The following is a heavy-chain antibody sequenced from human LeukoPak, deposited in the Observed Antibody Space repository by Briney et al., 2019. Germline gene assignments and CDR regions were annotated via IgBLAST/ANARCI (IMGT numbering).Heavy chain of an antibody. V-gene: IGHV3-23*01. CDR1: GFTFSSYA. Sequence: GGSLRLSCAASGFTFSSYAMNWVRQAPGQGLEWVSSISGSGVSTYYADSVKGRFTISRDNSKNTLYLQMNSLRAGDTAVYFCAKGRGDGYSYPLLFHYWGQGTLVTVSS. J-gene: IGHJ4*02. CDR2: ISGSGVST. D-gene: IGHD5-24*01. CDR3: AKGRGDGYSYPLLFHY.